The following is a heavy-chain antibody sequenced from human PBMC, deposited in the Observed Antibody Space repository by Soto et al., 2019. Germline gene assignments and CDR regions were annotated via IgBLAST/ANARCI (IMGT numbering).Heavy chain of an antibody. CDR2: ISGSGGST. CDR3: ARGGSSLDY. Sequence: GGSLRLSCAASGFTVSSYAMSWVRQAPGKGLEWVSAISGSGGSTYYADSVKGRLTISRDNSKNTLYPQMNSVRAEDTAVSYCARGGSSLDYRGQGTLVTVS. J-gene: IGHJ4*02. D-gene: IGHD3-16*01. CDR1: GFTVSSYA. V-gene: IGHV3-23*01.